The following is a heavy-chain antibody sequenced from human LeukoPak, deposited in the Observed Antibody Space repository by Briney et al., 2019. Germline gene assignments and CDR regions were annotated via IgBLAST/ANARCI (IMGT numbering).Heavy chain of an antibody. Sequence: GGSLRLSCAASGFTFSSYWMSWVRQAPGKGLEWVANIKQDGGEKDYVDSVKGRFTISRDNAKNSLYLQMNSLRAEDTAVYYCARLLYDFWSGYYNPLSFDYWGQGTLVTVSS. CDR1: GFTFSSYW. CDR2: IKQDGGEK. J-gene: IGHJ4*02. V-gene: IGHV3-7*01. CDR3: ARLLYDFWSGYYNPLSFDY. D-gene: IGHD3-3*01.